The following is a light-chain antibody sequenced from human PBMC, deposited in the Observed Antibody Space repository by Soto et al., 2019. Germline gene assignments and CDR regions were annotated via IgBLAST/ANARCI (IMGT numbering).Light chain of an antibody. CDR3: QQYYSYPFT. V-gene: IGKV1-9*01. CDR2: AAS. Sequence: IQLTQSPSSLSASVGDRVTITCRASQGISSYLALYQQKPGKAPKLLIYAASTLQSGVPSRFSGSGSGTDFTLTISCLRSEDFATYYCQQYYSYPFTFGGGTKVDIK. J-gene: IGKJ4*01. CDR1: QGISSY.